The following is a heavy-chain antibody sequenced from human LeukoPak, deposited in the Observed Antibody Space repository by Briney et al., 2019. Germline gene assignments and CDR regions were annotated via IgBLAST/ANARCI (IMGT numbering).Heavy chain of an antibody. CDR3: MRDAGGY. J-gene: IGHJ4*02. D-gene: IGHD1-14*01. CDR2: ISSDGNKK. V-gene: IGHV3-30-3*01. Sequence: SLRLSCVASGFTLITYAMHWVRQAPGKGLEWVAVISSDGNKKFYSDSVKGQFTVSRDNSKNTLYLQMNSPRTEDTGVYFCMRDAGGYWGQGTLVTVSS. CDR1: GFTLITYA.